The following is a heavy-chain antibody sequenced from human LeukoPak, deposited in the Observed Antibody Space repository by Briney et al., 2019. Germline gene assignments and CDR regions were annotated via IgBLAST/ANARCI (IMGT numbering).Heavy chain of an antibody. D-gene: IGHD2-21*02. CDR2: IYYSGKT. CDR1: GGSISNSS. V-gene: IGHV4-59*01. Sequence: ASETLSLTCTVSGGSISNSSWSWIRQPPGKGLEWIGYIYYSGKTNYNPSLMSRVTISVDTSQNQFSLRLNSVTAADTAVYYCSRVTHPTPNWLDPWGQGTLVTVSS. J-gene: IGHJ5*02. CDR3: SRVTHPTPNWLDP.